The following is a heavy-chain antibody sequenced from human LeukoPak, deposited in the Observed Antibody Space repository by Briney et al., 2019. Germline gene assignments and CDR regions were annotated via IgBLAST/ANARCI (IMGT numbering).Heavy chain of an antibody. CDR2: TNHSGTT. J-gene: IGHJ5*01. Sequence: SETLSLTCAVYGGSFSGYYWSWIRQPPGKGLEWIGETNHSGTTFYNPSLKSRLTISVNPSKNQFSVRLNSVTAADTALYYCARQSRSTSWFSGGPKALNWFDSWAQGTLVTVSS. CDR1: GGSFSGYY. V-gene: IGHV4-34*01. CDR3: ARQSRSTSWFSGGPKALNWFDS. D-gene: IGHD6-13*01.